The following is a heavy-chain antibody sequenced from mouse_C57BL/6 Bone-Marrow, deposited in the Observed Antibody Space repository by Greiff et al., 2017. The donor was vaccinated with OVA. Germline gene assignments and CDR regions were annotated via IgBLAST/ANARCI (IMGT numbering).Heavy chain of an antibody. Sequence: QVQLQQSGPELVKPGASVQISCKASGYAFSSSWMNWVKQRPGKGLEWIGRIYPGDGDTNYNGKFKGKATLTADKSSSTAYMQLSSLTSEDSAVYFCARSGNSNYSWFAYWGQGTLVTVSA. J-gene: IGHJ3*01. CDR2: IYPGDGDT. V-gene: IGHV1-82*01. CDR3: ARSGNSNYSWFAY. CDR1: GYAFSSSW. D-gene: IGHD2-5*01.